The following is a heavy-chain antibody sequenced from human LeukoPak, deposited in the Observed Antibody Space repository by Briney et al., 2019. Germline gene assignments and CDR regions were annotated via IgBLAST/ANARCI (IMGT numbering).Heavy chain of an antibody. Sequence: SETLSLTCTVSGGSISNSSYYWGWIRQPPGKGLEWIGSIYYSGSTYYNPSLKSRVTISVDTSKNQFSLKLSSVTAADTAVYYCARQYSSSWYEFAFDIWGQGTMVTVSS. CDR3: ARQYSSSWYEFAFDI. D-gene: IGHD6-13*01. J-gene: IGHJ3*02. CDR1: GGSISNSSYY. CDR2: IYYSGST. V-gene: IGHV4-39*01.